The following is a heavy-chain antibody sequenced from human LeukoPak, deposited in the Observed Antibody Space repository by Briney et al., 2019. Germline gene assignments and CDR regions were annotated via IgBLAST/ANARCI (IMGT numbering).Heavy chain of an antibody. CDR3: ARDRYCSGGSCLDAFDI. V-gene: IGHV4-59*01. D-gene: IGHD2-15*01. CDR1: GGSISSYY. Sequence: SETLSLTCTVSGGSISSYYWSWIRQPPGQGLVWIGNIYYSGSTNYNPSLKSRVTISVDTSKNQFSLKLSSVTAADTAVYYCARDRYCSGGSCLDAFDIWGQGTMVTVSS. J-gene: IGHJ3*02. CDR2: IYYSGST.